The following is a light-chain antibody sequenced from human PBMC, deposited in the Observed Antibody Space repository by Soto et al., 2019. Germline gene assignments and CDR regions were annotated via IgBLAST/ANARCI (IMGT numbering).Light chain of an antibody. CDR3: SSYGGPNNSNYV. CDR2: EVN. J-gene: IGLJ1*01. CDR1: SSDVGTYNY. V-gene: IGLV2-8*01. Sequence: QSALTQPPSASGSPGQSVTISCTGTSSDVGTYNYVSWYQQHPGKAPKLIISEVNKRPSGVPARFSGSKSGNTASLTVSGLQPEDEADYYCSSYGGPNNSNYVFGTGTKVTVL.